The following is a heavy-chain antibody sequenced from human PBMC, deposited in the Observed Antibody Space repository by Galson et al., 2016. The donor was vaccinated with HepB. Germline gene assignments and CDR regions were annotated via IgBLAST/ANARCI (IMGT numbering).Heavy chain of an antibody. J-gene: IGHJ3*02. CDR1: GGSISSGGYY. CDR3: ARVSGNAFDI. Sequence: TLSLTCTVSGGSISSGGYYWSWIRQHPGKGLEWIGYINHSGTTYYHPSLKSRATISVDTSKNQFSLNLSSVPAADTAVYYCARVSGNAFDIWGHGTMVTVSS. V-gene: IGHV4-31*03. CDR2: INHSGTT.